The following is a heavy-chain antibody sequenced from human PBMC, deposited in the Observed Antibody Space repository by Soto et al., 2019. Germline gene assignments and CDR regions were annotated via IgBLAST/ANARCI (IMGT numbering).Heavy chain of an antibody. V-gene: IGHV3-74*01. CDR1: GFTFSSYW. Sequence: HPGGSLRLSCAASGFTFSSYWMHWVRQAPGKGLVWVSRINSDGSSTSYADSVKGRFTISRDNAKNTFYLQMNSLRAEDTAVYYCVRGTIRSITMVRGVHYFDYWGQGTLVTSPQ. D-gene: IGHD3-10*01. CDR2: INSDGSST. CDR3: VRGTIRSITMVRGVHYFDY. J-gene: IGHJ4*02.